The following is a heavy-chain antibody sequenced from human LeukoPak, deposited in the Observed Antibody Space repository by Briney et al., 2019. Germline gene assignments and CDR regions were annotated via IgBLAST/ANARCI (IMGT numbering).Heavy chain of an antibody. CDR2: IYPGDSDT. D-gene: IGHD6-13*01. J-gene: IGHJ5*01. V-gene: IGHV5-51*01. CDR3: ARSHSSSWFDY. Sequence: GESLKISCKGSGYSFTNYWIGWVRQMPGKGLEWMGIIYPGDSDTRYSPSFQGQVTISADKSISTAYLQWSSLRASDTAMYYCARSHSSSWFDYWGQGTLVTVSS. CDR1: GYSFTNYW.